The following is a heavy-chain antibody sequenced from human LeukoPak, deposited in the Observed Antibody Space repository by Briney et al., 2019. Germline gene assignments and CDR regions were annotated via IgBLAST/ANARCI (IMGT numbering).Heavy chain of an antibody. CDR1: GFTFDDYA. CDR2: ISWNSGSI. J-gene: IGHJ4*02. CDR3: AKDKGFVGATNQLDY. V-gene: IGHV3-9*01. Sequence: GGSLRLSCAASGFTFDDYAMHWVRQAPGKGLEWVSGISWNSGSIGYADSVKGRFTISRDNAKNSLYLQMNSLRAEDTALYYCAKDKGFVGATNQLDYWGQGALVTVSS. D-gene: IGHD1-26*01.